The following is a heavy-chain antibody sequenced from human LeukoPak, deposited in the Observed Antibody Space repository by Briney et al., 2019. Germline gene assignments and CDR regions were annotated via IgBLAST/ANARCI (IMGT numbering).Heavy chain of an antibody. CDR3: AISHSVWISFDY. V-gene: IGHV4-59*01. CDR1: GGSITSYY. D-gene: IGHD3-16*01. CDR2: IYYSGST. Sequence: KPSETLSLTCTVSGGSITSYYWSWIRQPPGKGMEWIGYIYYSGSTNYNPSLKSRVTISVDTSKNQFSLKLSSVTAADTAVYYCAISHSVWISFDYWGQGILVTVSS. J-gene: IGHJ4*02.